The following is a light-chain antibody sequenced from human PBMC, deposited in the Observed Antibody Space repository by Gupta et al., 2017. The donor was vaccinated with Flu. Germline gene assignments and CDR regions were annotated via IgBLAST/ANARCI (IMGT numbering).Light chain of an antibody. V-gene: IGKV1-33*01. CDR3: QQYDHSPVFT. J-gene: IGKJ3*01. CDR1: QDISAF. CDR2: DAY. Sequence: SSLSASVGDRVTITCQASQDISAFLNWYQQKPDKAPELLVYDAYYLETGVPSRFSGSGFGTDFTLTISNLQPEDFATYYCQQYDHSPVFTFGPGTRVDMK.